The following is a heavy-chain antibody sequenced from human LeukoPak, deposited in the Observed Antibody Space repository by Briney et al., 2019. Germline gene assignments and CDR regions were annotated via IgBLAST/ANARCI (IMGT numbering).Heavy chain of an antibody. CDR1: GGSISSYY. J-gene: IGHJ4*02. D-gene: IGHD3-10*01. V-gene: IGHV4-59*12. CDR3: ARSSGLLGPGTLDY. Sequence: SETLSLTCTVSGGSISSYYWSWIRQPPGKGLEWIGYIYYSGSTNYNPSLKSRVTISVGTSKNQFSLKLSSVTAADTAVYYCARSSGLLGPGTLDYWGQGTLVTVSS. CDR2: IYYSGST.